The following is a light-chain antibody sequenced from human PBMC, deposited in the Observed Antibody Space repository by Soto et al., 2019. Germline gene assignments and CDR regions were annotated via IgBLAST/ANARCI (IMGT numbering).Light chain of an antibody. Sequence: EILLTQSPGALAVSPGAVAPLSCRARQSVRDNLAWYQQNPGQAPRLLIYRASIRATGVPARFSGSGSGTEFTLTISSLQSEDFAVYYCQQYNNWPQTFGQGTKVDNK. CDR2: RAS. CDR3: QQYNNWPQT. V-gene: IGKV3-15*01. J-gene: IGKJ1*01. CDR1: QSVRDN.